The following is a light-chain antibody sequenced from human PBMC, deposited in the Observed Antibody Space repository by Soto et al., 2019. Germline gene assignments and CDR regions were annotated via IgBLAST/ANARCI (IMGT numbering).Light chain of an antibody. V-gene: IGKV1-9*01. J-gene: IGKJ5*01. CDR3: QQLNSYPIT. CDR1: QGIRSY. Sequence: DIQFTQSPSFLSASVGDRVTITCRASQGIRSYLAWYQQKPGKAPKLLINAASTLQSGVPSRFSGSESGTEFTLTISSLQPEDSATYYCQQLNSYPITFGQGTRLEIK. CDR2: AAS.